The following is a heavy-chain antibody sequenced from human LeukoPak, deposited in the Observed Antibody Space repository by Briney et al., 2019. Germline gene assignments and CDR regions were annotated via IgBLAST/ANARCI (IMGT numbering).Heavy chain of an antibody. CDR1: GYTFTSYY. D-gene: IGHD4-11*01. CDR2: INPIGGST. J-gene: IGHJ3*02. V-gene: IGHV1-46*01. Sequence: GASVKVSCKASGYTFTSYYIHWVRQAPGQGLEWRGLINPIGGSTIYAQKFQGRVTMTRDMSTSTVYMELSSLRSEDTAMYYCARARGTTRRHDAFDIWGQGTMVTVSS. CDR3: ARARGTTRRHDAFDI.